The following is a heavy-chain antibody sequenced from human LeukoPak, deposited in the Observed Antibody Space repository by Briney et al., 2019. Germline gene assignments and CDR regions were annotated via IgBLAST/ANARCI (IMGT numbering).Heavy chain of an antibody. D-gene: IGHD3-16*02. V-gene: IGHV1-18*04. CDR3: AREVSYDYVWGSYRLSYSDY. Sequence: ASVKVSCKASGYTFTSYGISWVRQAAGQGLEWMGWISAYNGNTNYAQKLQGRVTMTTDTSTSTAYMELRSLRSDDTAVYYCAREVSYDYVWGSYRLSYSDYWGQGTLVTVSS. CDR2: ISAYNGNT. CDR1: GYTFTSYG. J-gene: IGHJ4*02.